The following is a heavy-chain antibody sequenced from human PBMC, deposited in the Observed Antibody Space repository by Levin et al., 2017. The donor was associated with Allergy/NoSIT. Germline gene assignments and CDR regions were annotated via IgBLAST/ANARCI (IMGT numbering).Heavy chain of an antibody. D-gene: IGHD3-10*01. CDR1: GYTFTSYG. J-gene: IGHJ4*02. V-gene: IGHV1-18*01. CDR2: ISAYNGNT. Sequence: GASVKVSCKASGYTFTSYGISWVRQAPGQGLEWMGWISAYNGNTNYAQKLQGRVTMTTDTSTSTAYMELRSLRSDDTAVYYCASKPLRYYYGSGSYSVYWGQGTLVTVSS. CDR3: ASKPLRYYYGSGSYSVY.